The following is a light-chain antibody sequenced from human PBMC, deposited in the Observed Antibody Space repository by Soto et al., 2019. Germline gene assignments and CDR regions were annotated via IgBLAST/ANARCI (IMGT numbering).Light chain of an antibody. J-gene: IGKJ4*01. CDR2: DAS. CDR3: QQRGTWPRVS. V-gene: IGKV3-11*01. Sequence: EIVLTQSPATLSLSPGETATLSCRASQSISRYLAWYQHKPGQAPRILIYDASIRATGVPARFRGGGSETSFTLTISSLAPEDFAIYYCQQRGTWPRVSFGGGTKVEIK. CDR1: QSISRY.